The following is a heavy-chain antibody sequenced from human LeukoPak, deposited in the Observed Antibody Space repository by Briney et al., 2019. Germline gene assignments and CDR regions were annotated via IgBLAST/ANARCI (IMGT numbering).Heavy chain of an antibody. CDR2: ISGSGGST. CDR3: AKDLERGGGYDLFDY. D-gene: IGHD5-12*01. V-gene: IGHV3-23*01. CDR1: GFTFSSYA. J-gene: IGHJ4*02. Sequence: PGGSLRLSCAASGFTFSSYAMSWVRQAPGKGLEWVSAISGSGGSTYYADSVKGRFTISRDNSKNTLYLQMNSLRAEDTAVYYCAKDLERGGGYDLFDYWGQGPRSPSPQ.